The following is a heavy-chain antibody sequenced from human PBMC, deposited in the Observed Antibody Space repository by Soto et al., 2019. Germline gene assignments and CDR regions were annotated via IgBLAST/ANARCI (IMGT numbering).Heavy chain of an antibody. D-gene: IGHD5-12*01. CDR2: INHSGNT. J-gene: IGHJ5*02. CDR1: GGSFSDYY. V-gene: IGHV4-34*02. CDR3: ARGRLSLCLVARTQRGFDP. Sequence: QVQLQQWGAGLLKPSETLSLTCSVYGGSFSDYYWSWIRQPPGKGLEWIGEINHSGNTNYNPSLKSRVTISGDTSKKQFSLKLNSLTAADTAVYYCARGRLSLCLVARTQRGFDPWGQGTRVTVSS.